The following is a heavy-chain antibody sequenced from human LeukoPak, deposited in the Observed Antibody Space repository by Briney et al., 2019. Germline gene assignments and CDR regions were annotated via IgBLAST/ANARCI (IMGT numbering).Heavy chain of an antibody. J-gene: IGHJ4*02. CDR2: INPNSGGT. CDR3: ARATGYCSGGSCYSWYYFDY. V-gene: IGHV1-2*02. D-gene: IGHD2-15*01. Sequence: ASVKVSCKAFGYTFTGYYMHWVRQAPGQGLEWTGWINPNSGGTNYAQKFQGRVTMTRDTSISTAYMELSRLRSDDTAVYYCARATGYCSGGSCYSWYYFDYWGQGTLVTVSS. CDR1: GYTFTGYY.